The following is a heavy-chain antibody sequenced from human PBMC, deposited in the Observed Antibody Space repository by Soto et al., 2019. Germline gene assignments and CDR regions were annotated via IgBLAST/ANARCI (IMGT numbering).Heavy chain of an antibody. CDR2: IIPIFGTP. Sequence: QVQLVQSGAEVKKPGSSVKVSCQASGGTFSSSAISWVRQAPGQGLEGMGGIIPIFGTPTYAQKFQGRVTITADKSTSTAYLELSSLRSEDTAVYYCSRPELELAPYYYYAMAVWCHGTTVTVSS. CDR1: GGTFSSSA. CDR3: SRPELELAPYYYYAMAV. J-gene: IGHJ6*02. D-gene: IGHD1-7*01. V-gene: IGHV1-69*06.